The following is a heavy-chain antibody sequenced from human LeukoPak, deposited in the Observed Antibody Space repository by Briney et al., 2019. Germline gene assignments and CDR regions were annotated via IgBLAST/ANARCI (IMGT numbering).Heavy chain of an antibody. CDR1: GFTFNNYA. D-gene: IGHD3-9*01. J-gene: IGHJ4*02. CDR3: AKATTFDWLPLDY. CDR2: ISGSGGST. V-gene: IGHV3-23*01. Sequence: GGSLRLSCAASGFTFNNYAISWVRQAPGKGLEWVSGISGSGGSTYYADSVKGRFTISRDNSKNTLYLQMNSLRAEDTAVYYCAKATTFDWLPLDYWGQGTLVTVSS.